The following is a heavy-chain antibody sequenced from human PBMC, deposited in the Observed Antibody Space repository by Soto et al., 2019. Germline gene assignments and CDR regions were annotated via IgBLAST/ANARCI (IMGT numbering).Heavy chain of an antibody. V-gene: IGHV1-8*01. Sequence: QVQLVQSGAEVKKPGASVKVSCKASGYTFTSYDINWVRQATGQGLEWMGWMNPNSGNTGYAQKFQGRVTMTRNTSISTAYMELSCLRSEDSAVYYCARGSKGSSWYAYWFDPWGQGTLVTVSS. CDR3: ARGSKGSSWYAYWFDP. D-gene: IGHD6-13*01. CDR2: MNPNSGNT. CDR1: GYTFTSYD. J-gene: IGHJ5*02.